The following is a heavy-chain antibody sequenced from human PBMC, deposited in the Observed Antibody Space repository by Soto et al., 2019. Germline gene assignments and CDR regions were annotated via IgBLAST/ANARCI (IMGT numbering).Heavy chain of an antibody. J-gene: IGHJ3*02. CDR3: ARDQAMPKEAFDI. CDR1: GFTFSSYA. Sequence: QVQLVESGGGVVQPGRSLRLSCAASGFTFSSYAMHWVRQAPGKGLEWVAVISYDGSNKYYADSVKGRFTISRDNSKNTLYLQMNSLRAEDTAVYYCARDQAMPKEAFDIWGQGTMVTVSS. V-gene: IGHV3-30-3*01. D-gene: IGHD2-2*01. CDR2: ISYDGSNK.